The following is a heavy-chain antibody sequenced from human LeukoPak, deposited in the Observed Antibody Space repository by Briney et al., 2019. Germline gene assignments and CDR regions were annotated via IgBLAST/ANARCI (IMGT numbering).Heavy chain of an antibody. Sequence: PSETLSLTCTVSGGSISSYYWSWIRQPPGKGLEWIGYIYYSGSTNYNPSLKSRVTISVDTSKNQFSLKLSSVTAADTAVYYCARERVGYSSSWYYAFDIWGQGTMVTVSS. J-gene: IGHJ3*02. CDR1: GGSISSYY. D-gene: IGHD6-13*01. CDR3: ARERVGYSSSWYYAFDI. CDR2: IYYSGST. V-gene: IGHV4-59*01.